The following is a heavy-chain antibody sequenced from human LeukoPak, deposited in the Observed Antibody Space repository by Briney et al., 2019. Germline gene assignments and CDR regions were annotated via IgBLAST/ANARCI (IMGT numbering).Heavy chain of an antibody. CDR3: AKGTLNADYVFDS. Sequence: GGSLRLSCAASGFTFSSYAMSWVRQAPGEGLEWVSAISSSGVTTYNADSVKGRFTISRDISKNTLYLQMTSLRAEDTAGYYCAKGTLNADYVFDSWGQGTLVTVSS. D-gene: IGHD4-17*01. CDR1: GFTFSSYA. J-gene: IGHJ4*02. CDR2: ISSSGVTT. V-gene: IGHV3-23*01.